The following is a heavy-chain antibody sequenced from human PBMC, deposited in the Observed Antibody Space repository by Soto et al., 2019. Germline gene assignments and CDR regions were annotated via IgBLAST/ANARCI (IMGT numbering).Heavy chain of an antibody. CDR1: GSSIYNGGYF. Sequence: PSETLSLTCSFSGSSIYNGGYFWSWIRQSPGKGLEWIGHIHNSGSPYNNPSLKSRVTISADTSMNNLTVEDTAVYYCAKENWANPDSWGQGTLVTVSS. J-gene: IGHJ4*02. D-gene: IGHD3-10*01. CDR3: PDS. CDR2: IHNSGSP. V-gene: IGHV4-30-4*02.